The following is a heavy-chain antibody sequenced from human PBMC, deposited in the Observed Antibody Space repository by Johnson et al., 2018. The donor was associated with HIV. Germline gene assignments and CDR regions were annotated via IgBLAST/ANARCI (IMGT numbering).Heavy chain of an antibody. CDR1: GFTFSNHG. D-gene: IGHD6-13*01. J-gene: IGHJ3*02. V-gene: IGHV3-30*03. CDR2: ISFAGSNK. CDR3: ARGRKDIDAADGLDNDAFDM. Sequence: QVQVVESGGDVVQPGRSQRLSCAASGFTFSNHGMHWVRQAPGKGLEWVAVISFAGSNKYYADSVKGRFTISRDTSNKPLDLQRDSLRGEDSALYYCARGRKDIDAADGLDNDAFDMWGQGTLVTVSS.